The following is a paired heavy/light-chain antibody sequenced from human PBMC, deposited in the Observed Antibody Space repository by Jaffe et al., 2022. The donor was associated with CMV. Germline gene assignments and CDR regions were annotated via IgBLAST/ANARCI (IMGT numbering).Light chain of an antibody. CDR3: SSYTSSSTHVV. CDR2: DVT. CDR1: SSDVGGYKY. V-gene: IGLV2-14*03. Sequence: QSALTQPASVSGSPGQSITISCTGASSDVGGYKYVSWYQQHSGKAPKLKIYDVTNRPSGVSIRFSGSKSGNTASLTISGLQAEDEADYYCSSYTSSSTHVVFGGGTKLTVL. J-gene: IGLJ2*01.
Heavy chain of an antibody. Sequence: EVQLVESGGGLVQPGGSLRLSCAASGFAFSNYAMSWVRQAPGKGLEWVSAISGSGNTTYYADSVKGRFTISRDNAKNTLHMQMNSLRAEDTAVYYCAKDLTSYSNYRNFDDWGQGTLVTVSS. CDR3: AKDLTSYSNYRNFDD. CDR2: ISGSGNTT. CDR1: GFAFSNYA. D-gene: IGHD4-4*01. V-gene: IGHV3-23*04. J-gene: IGHJ4*02.